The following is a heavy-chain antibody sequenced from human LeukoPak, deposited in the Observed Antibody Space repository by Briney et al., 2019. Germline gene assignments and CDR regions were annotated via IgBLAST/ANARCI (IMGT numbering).Heavy chain of an antibody. CDR3: ARDNGGYCSSTSCAFDY. CDR1: GGTFSSYA. D-gene: IGHD2-2*01. J-gene: IGHJ4*02. Sequence: SVKVSCKASGGTFSSYAISWVRQAPGQGLEWMGGIIPIFGTANYAQKFQGRVTITVDESTSTAYMELSSLRSEDTAVYYCARDNGGYCSSTSCAFDYWGQGTLVTVSS. V-gene: IGHV1-69*13. CDR2: IIPIFGTA.